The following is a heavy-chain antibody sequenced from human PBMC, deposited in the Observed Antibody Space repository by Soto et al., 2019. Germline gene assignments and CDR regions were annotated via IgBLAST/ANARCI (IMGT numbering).Heavy chain of an antibody. J-gene: IGHJ6*03. CDR2: IYYSGST. CDR3: ASLTGGSDYYYYMDV. V-gene: IGHV4-59*08. Sequence: SETLSLTCTVSGGSISSYYWSWIRQPPGKGLEWIGYIYYSGSTNYNPPLKSRVTISVDTSKNQFSLKLSSVTAADTAVYYCASLTGGSDYYYYMDVWGKGTTVTVSS. CDR1: GGSISSYY. D-gene: IGHD7-27*01.